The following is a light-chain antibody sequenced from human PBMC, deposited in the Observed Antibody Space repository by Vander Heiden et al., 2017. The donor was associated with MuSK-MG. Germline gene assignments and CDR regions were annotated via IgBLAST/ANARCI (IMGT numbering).Light chain of an antibody. V-gene: IGLV1-40*01. J-gene: IGLJ2*01. CDR3: QAYDSSLSGPVV. CDR2: GNS. CDR1: RSTIGAGFD. Sequence: QSVLTPPPSVPGAPGPRVTIACPGSRSTIGAGFDVHGHQQLPGTAPMLLIYGNSNRPSGDPDRVSGSKSGTSASLAISGLQAEDEADYYCQAYDSSLSGPVVFGGGTKRTVL.